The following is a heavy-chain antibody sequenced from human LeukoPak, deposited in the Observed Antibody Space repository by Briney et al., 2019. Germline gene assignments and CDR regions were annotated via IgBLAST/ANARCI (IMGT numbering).Heavy chain of an antibody. J-gene: IGHJ4*02. CDR3: AREARSSYSSLFDY. CDR2: ISSSSSYI. CDR1: GFTFSTYS. V-gene: IGHV3-21*01. Sequence: GGSLRLSCAASGFTFSTYSMNWVRQAPGKGLEWVSSISSSSSYIYYADSVKGRFTISRDNAKNSLYLQMNSLRAEDTAVYYCAREARSSYSSLFDYWGQGTLVTVSS. D-gene: IGHD6-13*01.